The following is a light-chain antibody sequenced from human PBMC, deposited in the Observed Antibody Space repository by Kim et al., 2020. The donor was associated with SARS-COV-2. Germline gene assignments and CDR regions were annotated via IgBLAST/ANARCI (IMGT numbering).Light chain of an antibody. CDR3: KSRDTSDDHLGV. V-gene: IGLV3-19*01. J-gene: IGLJ3*02. CDR1: SLRNYY. CDR2: GKN. Sequence: SSELTQDPAVSVALGQTVRITCQGDSLRNYYASWYQQKPRQAPVLVIYGKNNRPSGIPDRFSGSNSGNTASLTITGAQAEDEADYYSKSRDTSDDHLGVFGGGTQLTVL.